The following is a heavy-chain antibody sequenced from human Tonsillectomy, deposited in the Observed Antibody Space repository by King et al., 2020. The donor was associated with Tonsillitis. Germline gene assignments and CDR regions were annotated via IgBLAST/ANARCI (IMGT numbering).Heavy chain of an antibody. D-gene: IGHD5-18*01. Sequence: VQLVESGGGVVQPGTSLRLSCAASGFTFSSYAMHWVRQAPGKGLEWVAVISFDGKNKYYGDSVKGRFSISRDNSKSTLFLQLNSLRAEDTAVYYCASTCGCSYGYYYYGMDVWGQGTTVTVSS. CDR1: GFTFSSYA. CDR3: ASTCGCSYGYYYYGMDV. CDR2: ISFDGKNK. V-gene: IGHV3-30*04. J-gene: IGHJ6*02.